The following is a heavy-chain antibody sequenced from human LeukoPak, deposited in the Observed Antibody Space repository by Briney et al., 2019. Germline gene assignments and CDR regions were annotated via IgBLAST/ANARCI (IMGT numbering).Heavy chain of an antibody. CDR1: GYTFTSYG. CDR2: ISAYNGNT. D-gene: IGHD3-3*01. V-gene: IGHV1-18*01. J-gene: IGHJ4*02. CDR3: ARSDTIFGVPDC. Sequence: ASVKVSCKASGYTFTSYGISWVRQAPGQGLEWMGWISAYNGNTNYAQKLQGRVTMTTDTSTSTAYMELRSLRSDDTAVYHCARSDTIFGVPDCWGQGTLVTVSS.